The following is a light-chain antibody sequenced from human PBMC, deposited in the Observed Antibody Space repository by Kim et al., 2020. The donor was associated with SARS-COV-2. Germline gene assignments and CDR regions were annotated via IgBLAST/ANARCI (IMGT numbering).Light chain of an antibody. V-gene: IGKV2-24*01. CDR3: MQATQIPRIT. CDR2: GVS. J-gene: IGKJ5*01. CDR1: RMLVYVVGINL. Sequence: ASMFLRFSRMLVYVVGINLLRWLEQRPGQTARLLIYGVSNLFSGVPDRFSGSGAWTDFTLKIDRVGAEDVGIYYCMQATQIPRITFGLGTRLEIK.